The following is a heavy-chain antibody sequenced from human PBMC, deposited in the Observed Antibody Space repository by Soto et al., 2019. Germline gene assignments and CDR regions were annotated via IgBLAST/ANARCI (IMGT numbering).Heavy chain of an antibody. CDR2: ISSDGSDK. CDR1: GLTFTTYA. CDR3: VRVGPSRIEVYDSSGYFDY. V-gene: IGHV3-30-3*01. J-gene: IGHJ4*02. D-gene: IGHD3-22*01. Sequence: QVQLLESGGGVVQPGGSLRLSCAASGLTFTTYALRWVRQAPGKGLEWVALISSDGSDKYYADSVKGRFTVSRDFYKDTLSLQMNSLRPVDTAMYYCVRVGPSRIEVYDSSGYFDYWGQGTLVTVSS.